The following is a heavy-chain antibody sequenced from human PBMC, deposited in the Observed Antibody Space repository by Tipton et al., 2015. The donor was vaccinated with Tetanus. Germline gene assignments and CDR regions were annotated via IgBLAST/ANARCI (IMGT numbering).Heavy chain of an antibody. Sequence: SLRLSCAASGFSFRSYWMHWVRQAPGKGLMWVSRINGHGTNTAYADSVKGRFTISRDNAKNTLYLQMNSLRAEDTAVYYCARVSDGGYSPWGQGTLVTVSS. CDR3: ARVSDGGYSP. V-gene: IGHV3-74*01. CDR2: INGHGTNT. CDR1: GFSFRSYW. J-gene: IGHJ5*02. D-gene: IGHD1-26*01.